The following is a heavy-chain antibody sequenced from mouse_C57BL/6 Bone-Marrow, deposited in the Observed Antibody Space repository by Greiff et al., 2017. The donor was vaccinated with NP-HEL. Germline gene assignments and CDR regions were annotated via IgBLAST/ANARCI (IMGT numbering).Heavy chain of an antibody. Sequence: EVHLVESGGGLVQPGGSMKLSCVASGFTFSNYWMNWVRQSPEKGLEWVAQIRLKSDNYATHYAESVKGRFTISRDDSKSSVYLQMNNLRAEDTGIYYCTSPLDGYYWYFDVWGTGTTVTVSS. CDR2: IRLKSDNYAT. CDR1: GFTFSNYW. V-gene: IGHV6-3*01. CDR3: TSPLDGYYWYFDV. D-gene: IGHD2-3*01. J-gene: IGHJ1*03.